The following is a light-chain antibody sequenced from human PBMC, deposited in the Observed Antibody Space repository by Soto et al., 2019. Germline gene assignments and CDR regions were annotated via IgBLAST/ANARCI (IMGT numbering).Light chain of an antibody. V-gene: IGKV3-20*01. CDR2: GVS. J-gene: IGKJ3*01. CDR1: QSVTTRY. Sequence: EIVLTQSPGTLSLSPGEGATLSCRASQSVTTRYLAWYQQKPGQAPRLLIHGVSSRATGIPDRFSGSGSGTDFILTISRLEPEDFAVYYCQQFGTSPLVTFGPGTKVDIK. CDR3: QQFGTSPLVT.